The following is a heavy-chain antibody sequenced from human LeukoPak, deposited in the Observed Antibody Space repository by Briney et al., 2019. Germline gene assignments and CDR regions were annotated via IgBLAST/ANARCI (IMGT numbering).Heavy chain of an antibody. CDR3: ARSGADNWNYEFDY. Sequence: ASVKVSCKASGYTFNTYAMNWVRQAPGQGLEWMGWINTNTGKSTSVQGFRGRFDFSLDTSVSTAYLHISSLKTEDAAVYYCARSGADNWNYEFDYWGQGTLVTVSS. D-gene: IGHD1-7*01. CDR1: GYTFNTYA. J-gene: IGHJ4*02. V-gene: IGHV7-4-1*02. CDR2: INTNTGKS.